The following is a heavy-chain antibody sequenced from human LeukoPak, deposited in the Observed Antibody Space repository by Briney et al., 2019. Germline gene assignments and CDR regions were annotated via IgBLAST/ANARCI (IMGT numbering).Heavy chain of an antibody. D-gene: IGHD3-22*01. CDR3: ARQHHYYDSSGYPSDY. J-gene: IGHJ4*02. Sequence: GESLKISCKGSGYSFTSYWIGWVRQMPGKGLEWMGIIYPGDSDTGYSPSFQGQVTISADKSISTAYLQWSSLKASDTAMYYCARQHHYYDSSGYPSDYWGQGTLVTVSS. CDR2: IYPGDSDT. V-gene: IGHV5-51*01. CDR1: GYSFTSYW.